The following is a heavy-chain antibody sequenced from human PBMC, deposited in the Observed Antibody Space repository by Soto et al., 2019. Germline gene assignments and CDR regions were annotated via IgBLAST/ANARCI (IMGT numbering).Heavy chain of an antibody. J-gene: IGHJ6*03. CDR3: ARGYCSGGSCYGGYYYMDV. D-gene: IGHD2-15*01. V-gene: IGHV1-69*02. CDR2: IIPILGIA. Sequence: QVQLVQSGAEVQKPGSSVKVSCKASGGTFSSYTISWVRQAPGQGLEWMGRIIPILGIANYAQKFQGRVTITADKSTSTAYMELSSLRSEDTAVYYCARGYCSGGSCYGGYYYMDVWGKGTTVTVSS. CDR1: GGTFSSYT.